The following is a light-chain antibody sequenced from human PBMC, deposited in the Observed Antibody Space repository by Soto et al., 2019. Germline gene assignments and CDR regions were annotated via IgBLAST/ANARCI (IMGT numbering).Light chain of an antibody. J-gene: IGKJ2*01. CDR3: QQYGGSPPFT. Sequence: EIVLTQSPGTLSLSPGERATLSCRTSQSVSSKFLAWYQQKPGQAPRLLLCGASTRATGIPDRFSGSGSGTDFTLTISRLEPEDFAVYYCQQYGGSPPFTFGQGTKLEI. CDR2: GAS. CDR1: QSVSSKF. V-gene: IGKV3-20*01.